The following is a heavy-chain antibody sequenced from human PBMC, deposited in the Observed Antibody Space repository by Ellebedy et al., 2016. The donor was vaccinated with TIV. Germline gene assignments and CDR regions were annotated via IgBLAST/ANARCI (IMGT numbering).Heavy chain of an antibody. V-gene: IGHV3-23*01. D-gene: IGHD3-10*01. CDR2: IRADGVST. J-gene: IGHJ1*01. CDR3: VTGYVASGSIYLEYFQF. CDR1: GFIFSSYS. Sequence: PGGSLRLSCAASGFIFSSYSMNWVRQAPGQGLEWVSGIRADGVSTYYADSVKGRFTVSRDNSMRLLSLQMNSLRVDDTAVYYCVTGYVASGSIYLEYFQFWGEGTLVAVSS.